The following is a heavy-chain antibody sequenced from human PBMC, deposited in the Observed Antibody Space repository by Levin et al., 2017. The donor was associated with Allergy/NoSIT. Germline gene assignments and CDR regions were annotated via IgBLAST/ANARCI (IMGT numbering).Heavy chain of an antibody. CDR3: TRRPAGRGITNFDY. V-gene: IGHV5-51*01. D-gene: IGHD3-10*01. CDR2: IYPGDSHT. J-gene: IGHJ4*02. CDR1: GYNFIAYW. Sequence: GESLKISCEVSGYNFIAYWIGWVRQMPGKGLEYIGLIYPGDSHTRYSPSFQGQVTISADTSISTAYLEWSSLKASDTAMYYCTRRPAGRGITNFDYWGQGTLVTVSS.